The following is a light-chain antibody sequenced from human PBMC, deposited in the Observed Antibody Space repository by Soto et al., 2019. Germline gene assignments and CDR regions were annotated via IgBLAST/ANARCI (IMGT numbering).Light chain of an antibody. V-gene: IGLV1-51*01. Sequence: QSVLTQSPSVSAAPGQQVTISCSGSSSNIGNNYVSWYQQLPGTAPKLLIYDNNKRPSGIPDRFSGSKSGTSGTLDITGLQTGEEADYYCATWDGSLPGEVFGGVTKLTVL. J-gene: IGLJ2*01. CDR1: SSNIGNNY. CDR2: DNN. CDR3: ATWDGSLPGEV.